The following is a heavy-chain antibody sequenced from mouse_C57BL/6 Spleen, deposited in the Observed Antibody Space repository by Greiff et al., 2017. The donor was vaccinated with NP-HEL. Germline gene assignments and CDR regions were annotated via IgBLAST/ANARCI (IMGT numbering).Heavy chain of an antibody. CDR1: GFNIKNTY. V-gene: IGHV14-3*01. Sequence: VHVKQSVAELVRPGASVKLSCTASGFNIKNTYMHWVKQRPEQGLEWIGRIDPANGNTKYAPKFQGKATITADTSSNTAYLQLSSLTSEDTAIYYCARTQAPYDYDAWFAYWGQGTLVTVSA. CDR2: IDPANGNT. CDR3: ARTQAPYDYDAWFAY. J-gene: IGHJ3*01. D-gene: IGHD2-4*01.